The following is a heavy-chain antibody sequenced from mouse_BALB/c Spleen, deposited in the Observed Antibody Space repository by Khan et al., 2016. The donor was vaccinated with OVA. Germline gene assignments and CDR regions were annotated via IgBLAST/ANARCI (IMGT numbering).Heavy chain of an antibody. Sequence: EVQLQQSGPDLVKPGASVKISCKASGYSFTGYYIHWVKQSHGKSLEWLGRVNPNNGGTSYNQKFQGKAIFNVEKSLNTAYMELRSLTSEDSAVYSCAIYHGYFDVWGAGTTVTVSS. CDR1: GYSFTGYY. V-gene: IGHV1-26*01. CDR3: AIYHGYFDV. J-gene: IGHJ1*01. CDR2: VNPNNGGT.